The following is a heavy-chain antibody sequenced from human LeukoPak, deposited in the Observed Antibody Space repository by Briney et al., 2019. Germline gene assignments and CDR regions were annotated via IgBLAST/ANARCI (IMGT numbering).Heavy chain of an antibody. CDR2: IYTSGST. CDR3: ARDRGGNSGRRNWFDP. CDR1: GVSISSGSYY. J-gene: IGHJ5*02. V-gene: IGHV4-61*02. Sequence: SETLSLTCTVSGVSISSGSYYWRWIRQPAGKGLEWIGRIYTSGSTNYNPSLKSRVTISVDTSKNQFSLKLSSVTAADTAVYYCARDRGGNSGRRNWFDPWGQGTLVTVSS. D-gene: IGHD4-23*01.